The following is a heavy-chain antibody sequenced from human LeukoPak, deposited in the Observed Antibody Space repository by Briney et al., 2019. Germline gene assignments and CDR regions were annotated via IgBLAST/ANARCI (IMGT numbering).Heavy chain of an antibody. V-gene: IGHV3-23*01. J-gene: IGHJ4*02. CDR2: ISGSGGCT. Sequence: GGSLRLSCAASGFTFSSYAMSWVRQAPGKGLEWVSAISGSGGCTYYADSVKGRFTISRDNSKNTLYLQMNSLRAEDTAVYYCAKRLSYYDSSGYFDYWGQGTLVTVSS. D-gene: IGHD3-22*01. CDR1: GFTFSSYA. CDR3: AKRLSYYDSSGYFDY.